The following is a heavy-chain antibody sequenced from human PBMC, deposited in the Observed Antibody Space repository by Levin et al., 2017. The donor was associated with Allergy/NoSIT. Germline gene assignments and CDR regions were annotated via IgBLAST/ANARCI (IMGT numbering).Heavy chain of an antibody. CDR2: IYQNGHT. V-gene: IGHV4-31*03. Sequence: PSETLSLTCTVSGVSVSSGGYYWTWIRQHSGKGLEWIGYIYQNGHTFYNPSFSSRLSISADASANQFSLKLNSVTAADTAVYYCARGELELRSWGQGTLVTVSS. CDR1: GVSVSSGGYY. CDR3: ARGELELRS. D-gene: IGHD1-7*01. J-gene: IGHJ4*02.